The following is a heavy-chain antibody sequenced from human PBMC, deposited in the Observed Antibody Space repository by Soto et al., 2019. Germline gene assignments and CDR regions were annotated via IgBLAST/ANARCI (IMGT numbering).Heavy chain of an antibody. J-gene: IGHJ6*02. CDR1: GGSFSGYY. Sequence: SETLSLTCAVYGGSFSGYYWSWIRQPPGKGLEWIGEINHSGSTNYNPSLKSRVTISVDTSKNQFSLKLSSVTAADTAVYYCARGGLWNYDFWSGYSERYGMDVWRQGTTVTVSS. CDR3: ARGGLWNYDFWSGYSERYGMDV. CDR2: INHSGST. D-gene: IGHD3-3*01. V-gene: IGHV4-34*01.